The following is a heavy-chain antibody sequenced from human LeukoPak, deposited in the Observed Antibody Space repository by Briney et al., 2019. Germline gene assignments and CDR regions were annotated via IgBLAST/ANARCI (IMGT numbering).Heavy chain of an antibody. CDR1: GGSISSYY. CDR2: IYTSGST. J-gene: IGHJ4*02. V-gene: IGHV4-4*07. CDR3: AGGNNDYENY. Sequence: PSETLSLTCTVSGGSISSYYWSWIRQPAGKGLGWIGRIYTSGSTNYNPSLKSRVTISVDKSKNQFSLKLSSVTAADTAVYYCAGGNNDYENYWGQGTLVTVS. D-gene: IGHD4-17*01.